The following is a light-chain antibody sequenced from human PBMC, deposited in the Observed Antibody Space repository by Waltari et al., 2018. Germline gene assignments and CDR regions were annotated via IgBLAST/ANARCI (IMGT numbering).Light chain of an antibody. CDR3: SSYIGSSTLEL. J-gene: IGLJ2*01. Sequence: SALPQPASVSGSPGQSITISVTGTSSDVGDYNYISWYQQHQGQAPKLMIYDVSNRPSGVSNRFSCSKSSNTASLTISGLQAEDEADYYCSSYIGSSTLELFGGGTSLTVL. CDR1: SSDVGDYNY. V-gene: IGLV2-14*03. CDR2: DVS.